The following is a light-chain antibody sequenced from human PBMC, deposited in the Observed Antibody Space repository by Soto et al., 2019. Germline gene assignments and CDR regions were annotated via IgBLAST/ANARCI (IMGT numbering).Light chain of an antibody. CDR1: QRVSSGY. V-gene: IGKV3D-15*01. CDR2: DAS. Sequence: EIVMTQSPATLSVSPGERATLSCRASQRVSSGYLAWYQQKPGQAPRLLIYDASNRATGIPARFSGSGSGTEFTLTISSLQSVDFAVYSCQQYNNWPWTFGQGTKVDIK. J-gene: IGKJ1*01. CDR3: QQYNNWPWT.